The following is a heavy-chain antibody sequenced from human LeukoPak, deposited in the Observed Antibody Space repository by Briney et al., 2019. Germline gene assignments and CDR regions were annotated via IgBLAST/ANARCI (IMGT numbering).Heavy chain of an antibody. CDR1: GGSFSGYY. D-gene: IGHD2-15*01. CDR2: INHSGST. CDR3: ARISRDIVVVVAATPVDWFDP. J-gene: IGHJ5*02. V-gene: IGHV4-34*01. Sequence: SETLSLTCAVYGGSFSGYYWSWIRQPPGKGLEWIGEINHSGSTNYNPSLKSRVTISVDTSKNQFSLKLSSVTAADTAVYDCARISRDIVVVVAATPVDWFDPWGQGTLVTVSS.